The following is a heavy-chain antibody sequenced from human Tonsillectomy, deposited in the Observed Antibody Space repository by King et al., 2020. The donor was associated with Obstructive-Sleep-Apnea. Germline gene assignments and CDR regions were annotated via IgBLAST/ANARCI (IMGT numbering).Heavy chain of an antibody. CDR1: GGSIGSYF. Sequence: VQLQESGPGLVKPSETLSLTCTVSGGSIGSYFWSWVRQPPGKGLEWIGYVFYTGSTNYNPSLKSRVTMSVDTSKNKFSLKLNSVTAADTAIYYCARQFAMSYYVDSWGQGTLVSVSS. CDR3: ARQFAMSYYVDS. V-gene: IGHV4-59*01. D-gene: IGHD3-10*01. J-gene: IGHJ4*02. CDR2: VFYTGST.